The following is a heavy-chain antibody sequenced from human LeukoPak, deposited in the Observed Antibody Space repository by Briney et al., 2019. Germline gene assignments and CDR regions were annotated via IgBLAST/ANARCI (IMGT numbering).Heavy chain of an antibody. CDR2: IYYSGRT. V-gene: IGHV4-59*08. D-gene: IGHD6-19*01. Sequence: SETLSLTCTVSGGSISGYYWSWIRQPPGKGLEWIGYIYYSGRTNYNPSLKSRVTISVDTSKNQFSLKLSSVTAADTAVYYCARFSSGWYGGWFDPWGQGTLVTVSS. CDR1: GGSISGYY. CDR3: ARFSSGWYGGWFDP. J-gene: IGHJ5*02.